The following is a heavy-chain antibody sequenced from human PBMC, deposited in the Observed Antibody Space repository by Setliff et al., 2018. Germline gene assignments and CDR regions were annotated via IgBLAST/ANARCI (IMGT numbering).Heavy chain of an antibody. D-gene: IGHD6-19*01. Sequence: SETLSLTCTVSVDSISSSTYYWGWIRQPPGKGLEWIGSVYYSGTTKYNPSLGSRVTISVDASKNQFSLKLSSVTAADTAVYYCARHKTGAVGTGEHFQHWGQGTLVTVAS. V-gene: IGHV4-39*01. CDR3: ARHKTGAVGTGEHFQH. J-gene: IGHJ1*01. CDR1: VDSISSSTYY. CDR2: VYYSGTT.